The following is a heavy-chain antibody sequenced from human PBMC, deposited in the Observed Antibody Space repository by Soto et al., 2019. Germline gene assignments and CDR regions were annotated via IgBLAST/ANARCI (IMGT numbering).Heavy chain of an antibody. CDR2: ISYDGSNK. V-gene: IGHV3-30*18. CDR3: AKDLQRGYRSYSSGWYNYFDY. Sequence: QVQLVESGGGVVQPGRSLRLSCAASGFTFSSYGMHWVRQAPGKGLEWVAVISYDGSNKYYADSVKGRFTISRDNSKNTLYLQMNSLRAEDTAVYYCAKDLQRGYRSYSSGWYNYFDYWGQGTLVTVSS. D-gene: IGHD6-19*01. CDR1: GFTFSSYG. J-gene: IGHJ4*02.